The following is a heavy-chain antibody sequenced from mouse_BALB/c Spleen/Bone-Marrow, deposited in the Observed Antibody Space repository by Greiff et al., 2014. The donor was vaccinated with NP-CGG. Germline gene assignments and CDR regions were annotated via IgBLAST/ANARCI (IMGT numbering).Heavy chain of an antibody. V-gene: IGHV1-54*01. CDR3: ARRDGSYFDY. D-gene: IGHD3-3*01. Sequence: QVQLQQSGAELVRPGTSVKVSCKASGYAFTNYLIEWVKQRPGQGLEWIGMINPGSGGTNYNEKFKGKATLTADKSSSTAYMQLSSLTSDGSAVYFCARRDGSYFDYWGQGTTLTVSS. CDR2: INPGSGGT. J-gene: IGHJ2*01. CDR1: GYAFTNYL.